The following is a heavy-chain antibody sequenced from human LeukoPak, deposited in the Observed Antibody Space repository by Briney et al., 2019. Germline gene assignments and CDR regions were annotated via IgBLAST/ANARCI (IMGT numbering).Heavy chain of an antibody. CDR2: ISSSGSTI. Sequence: GGSLRLSCAASGFTFSSYEMHGVRQAPGKGLEWVSYISSSGSTIYYADSVKGRFTISRDNTKNSLYLQMDSLTADDTAVYFCACLRGPSDYWGQGTLVTVSS. J-gene: IGHJ4*02. D-gene: IGHD4-17*01. V-gene: IGHV3-48*03. CDR1: GFTFSSYE. CDR3: ACLRGPSDY.